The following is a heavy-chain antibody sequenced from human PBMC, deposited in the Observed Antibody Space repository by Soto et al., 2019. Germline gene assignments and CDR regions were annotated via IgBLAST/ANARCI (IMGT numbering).Heavy chain of an antibody. CDR1: GGSISSGGYY. J-gene: IGHJ3*02. Sequence: PSETLSLTCTVSGGSISSGGYYWSWIRQHPGKGLEWIGYIYYSGSTYYNPSLKSRVTISVDTSKNQFSLKLSSVTAADTAVYHCARGEARDAFDIWGQGTMVTVSS. CDR3: ARGEARDAFDI. V-gene: IGHV4-31*03. CDR2: IYYSGST.